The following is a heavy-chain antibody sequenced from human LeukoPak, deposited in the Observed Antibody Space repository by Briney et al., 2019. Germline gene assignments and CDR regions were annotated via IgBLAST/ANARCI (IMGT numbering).Heavy chain of an antibody. V-gene: IGHV3-23*01. Sequence: GGSLRLSCAASGFTFSSYAMSCVRQAPGKGLEWVSAISGSGGSTYNADSVKGRFTISRDNSKSTLYLQMNSLRAEDTAVYYCAKAPVGYYYDSSGERYFDYWGQGTLVTVSS. CDR1: GFTFSSYA. J-gene: IGHJ4*02. D-gene: IGHD3-22*01. CDR3: AKAPVGYYYDSSGERYFDY. CDR2: ISGSGGST.